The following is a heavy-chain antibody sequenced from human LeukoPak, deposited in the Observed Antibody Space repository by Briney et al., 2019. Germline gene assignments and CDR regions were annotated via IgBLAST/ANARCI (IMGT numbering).Heavy chain of an antibody. D-gene: IGHD4-17*01. CDR1: GFTFSSYG. CDR3: AKDVDNGDYVVY. CDR2: IRYDGSNE. V-gene: IGHV3-30*02. J-gene: IGHJ4*02. Sequence: TGGSLRLSCAASGFTFSSYGMHWVRQAPGKGLEWVSFIRYDGSNEYYADSVKGRFTISRDNSKNTLYLQMNSLRAEDTAVYYCAKDVDNGDYVVYWGQGTLVTVSS.